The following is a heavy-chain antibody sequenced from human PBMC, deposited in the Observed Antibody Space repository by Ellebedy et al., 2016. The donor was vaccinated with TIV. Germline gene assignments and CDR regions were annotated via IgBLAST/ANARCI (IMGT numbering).Heavy chain of an antibody. Sequence: MPGGSLRLSCAVYGGSFSGYYWSWIRQPPGKGLEWIGEINHSGSTSYNPSLKSRVTMSVDTSKNQFSLKLSSVTAADTAVYYCTRAFAYSSGWAFDSWGQGTLVTVSS. CDR2: INHSGST. CDR3: TRAFAYSSGWAFDS. CDR1: GGSFSGYY. D-gene: IGHD6-19*01. V-gene: IGHV4-34*01. J-gene: IGHJ4*02.